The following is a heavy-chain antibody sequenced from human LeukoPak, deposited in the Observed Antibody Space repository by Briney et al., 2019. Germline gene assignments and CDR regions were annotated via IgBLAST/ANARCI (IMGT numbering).Heavy chain of an antibody. Sequence: TSETLSLTCAVYGGSFSGYYWSWIRQPPGKGPEWIGEINHSGSTNYNPSLKSRVTISVDTSKNQFSLKLSSVTAADTAVYYCARHRIAVAGLDAFDIWGQGTMVTVSS. CDR2: INHSGST. CDR3: ARHRIAVAGLDAFDI. V-gene: IGHV4-34*01. D-gene: IGHD6-19*01. J-gene: IGHJ3*02. CDR1: GGSFSGYY.